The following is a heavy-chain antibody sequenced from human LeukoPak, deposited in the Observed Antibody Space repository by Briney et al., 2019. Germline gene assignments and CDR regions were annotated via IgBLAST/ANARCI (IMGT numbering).Heavy chain of an antibody. Sequence: PGGSLRLSCTASGFTFGDYAMSWVRQAPGKGLEWVGFIRSKAYGGTTEYAASVKGRFTISRDDSKSIAYLQMNSLKTEDTAVYYCTRERDDFWSGPIWGQGTMVTVSS. CDR1: GFTFGDYA. CDR3: TRERDDFWSGPI. CDR2: IRSKAYGGTT. D-gene: IGHD3-3*01. J-gene: IGHJ3*02. V-gene: IGHV3-49*04.